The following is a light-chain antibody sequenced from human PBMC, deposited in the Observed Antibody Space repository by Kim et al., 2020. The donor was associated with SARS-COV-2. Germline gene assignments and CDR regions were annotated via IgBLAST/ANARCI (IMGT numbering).Light chain of an antibody. CDR1: HTVNTY. V-gene: IGKV3-11*01. J-gene: IGKJ4*01. Sequence: WYPGERATLSCRASHTVNTYLAWYQQKPGQAPRLLISDASHRATGIPARFSGSGSRTDFTLTITSLEPEDFAVYYCQQRSNWPLTFGGGTKVDIK. CDR3: QQRSNWPLT. CDR2: DAS.